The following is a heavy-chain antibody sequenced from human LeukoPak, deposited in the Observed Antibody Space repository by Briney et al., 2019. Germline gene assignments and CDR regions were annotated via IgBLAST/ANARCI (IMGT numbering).Heavy chain of an antibody. D-gene: IGHD3-10*01. CDR1: GGSFSGYY. Sequence: SETLSLTCAVYGGSFSGYYWSWIRQPPGKGLEWIGEINHSGSTNYNPSLKSRVTISVDTSKNQFSLKLSSVTAADTAVYYCARGYYYGSGSYRPPFDPWGQGTLVTVSS. V-gene: IGHV4-34*01. CDR2: INHSGST. CDR3: ARGYYYGSGSYRPPFDP. J-gene: IGHJ5*02.